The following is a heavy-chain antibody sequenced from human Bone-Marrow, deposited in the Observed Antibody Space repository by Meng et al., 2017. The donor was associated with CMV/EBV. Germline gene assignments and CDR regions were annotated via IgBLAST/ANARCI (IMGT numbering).Heavy chain of an antibody. J-gene: IGHJ5*02. Sequence: GESLKISCAASGFTFSGSAMHWVRQASGKGLEWVGRIRSKANSYATAYAASVKGRFTISRDDSKNTAYLQMNSLRAEDTAVYYCARARGVSPFDPWGQGTLVTVSS. CDR3: ARARGVSPFDP. D-gene: IGHD3-10*01. CDR2: IRSKANSYAT. V-gene: IGHV3-73*01. CDR1: GFTFSGSA.